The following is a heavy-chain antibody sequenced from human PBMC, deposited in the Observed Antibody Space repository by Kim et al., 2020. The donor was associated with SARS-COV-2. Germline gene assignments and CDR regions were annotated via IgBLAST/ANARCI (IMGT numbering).Heavy chain of an antibody. CDR1: GYTFTGYY. J-gene: IGHJ4*02. CDR3: ARGSQTRTTLLRYGGYGY. D-gene: IGHD5-12*01. V-gene: IGHV1-2*06. CDR2: INPNSGGT. Sequence: ASVKVSCKASGYTFTGYYMHWVRQAPGQGLEWMGRINPNSGGTNYAQKFQGRVTMTRDTSISTAYMELSRLRSDDTAVYYCARGSQTRTTLLRYGGYGYWGQGTLVTVSS.